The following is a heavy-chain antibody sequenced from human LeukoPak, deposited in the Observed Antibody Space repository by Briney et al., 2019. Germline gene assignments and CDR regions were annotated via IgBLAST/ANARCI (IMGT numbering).Heavy chain of an antibody. J-gene: IGHJ5*02. CDR3: ARAEYYDILTGYYSPYNWFDP. Sequence: SETLSLTCTVSGYSISSGYYWGWIRQPPGKGLEWIGSIYHSGSTYYNPSLKSRVTISVDTSKNQFSLKLSSVTAADTAVYYCARAEYYDILTGYYSPYNWFDPWGQGTLVTVSS. D-gene: IGHD3-9*01. CDR1: GYSISSGYY. CDR2: IYHSGST. V-gene: IGHV4-38-2*02.